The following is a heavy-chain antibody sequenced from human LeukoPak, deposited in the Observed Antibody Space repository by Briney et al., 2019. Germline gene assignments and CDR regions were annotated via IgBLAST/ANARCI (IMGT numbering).Heavy chain of an antibody. Sequence: PSETLSLTCAVYGGSFSGYYWSWIRQPPGKGLEWIGEINHSGSTNYNPSLKSRVTISVDTSKNQFSLKLSSVTAADTAVYYCARGRRPIYYYDSSGYPFDYWGQGTLVTVSS. CDR3: ARGRRPIYYYDSSGYPFDY. CDR1: GGSFSGYY. V-gene: IGHV4-34*01. CDR2: INHSGST. J-gene: IGHJ4*02. D-gene: IGHD3-22*01.